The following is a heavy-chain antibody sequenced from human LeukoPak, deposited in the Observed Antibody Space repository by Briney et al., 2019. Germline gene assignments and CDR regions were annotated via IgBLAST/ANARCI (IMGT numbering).Heavy chain of an antibody. CDR1: GFTFSSYW. V-gene: IGHV3-7*01. J-gene: IGHJ4*02. D-gene: IGHD6-19*01. CDR2: IKQDGSEK. Sequence: GGSLRLSCAASGFTFSSYWMSWVRQAPGKGLEWVANIKQDGSEKQYVDSLKGRVTISRDNAKNSLYLEMNSLRAEDTAVYYCARDSSGWYYFDYWGQGTLVTVSS. CDR3: ARDSSGWYYFDY.